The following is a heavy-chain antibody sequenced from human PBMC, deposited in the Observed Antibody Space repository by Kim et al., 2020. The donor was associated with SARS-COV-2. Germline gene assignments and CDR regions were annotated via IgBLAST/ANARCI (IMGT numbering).Heavy chain of an antibody. J-gene: IGHJ5*01. V-gene: IGHV4-34*01. Sequence: SETLSLTCAVYGGSFSGYYWSWIRQPPGKGLEWIGEINHSGSTNYNPSLKSRVTISVDTSKNQFSLKLSSVTAADTAVYYCARGPLVYCSGGSCYSRYN. D-gene: IGHD2-15*01. CDR3: ARGPLVYCSGGSCYSRYN. CDR2: INHSGST. CDR1: GGSFSGYY.